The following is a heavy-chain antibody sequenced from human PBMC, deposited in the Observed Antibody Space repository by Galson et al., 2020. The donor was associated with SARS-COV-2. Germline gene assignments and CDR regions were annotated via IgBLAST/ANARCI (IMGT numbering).Heavy chain of an antibody. D-gene: IGHD2-2*01. J-gene: IGHJ6*02. CDR2: ISSNGGNT. V-gene: IGHV3-64D*08. CDR3: VRNVVPAATLHYYGLDV. CDR1: GFTFSTYP. Sequence: TGGSLRLSCSASGFTFSTYPMHWVRQAPGKGLEYVSAISSNGGNTYHANSVKGRFTISRDNSKNTLYLQMSTLRPEDTAVYYCVRNVVPAATLHYYGLDVWGQGTTVTVSS.